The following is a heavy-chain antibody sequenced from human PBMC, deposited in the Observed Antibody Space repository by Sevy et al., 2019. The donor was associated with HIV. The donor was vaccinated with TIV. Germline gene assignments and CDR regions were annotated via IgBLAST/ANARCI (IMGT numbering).Heavy chain of an antibody. CDR1: GITFSTSG. V-gene: IGHV3-30*18. D-gene: IGHD3-9*01. Sequence: GGSLRLSCVVSGITFSTSGMHWVRQAPGKGLEWVAVISYHGRDKFYADSVKGRSTISRDNSKNILYLQMVSLRAEDTAVYYCAKDFTGYNGMDVWGQGTMVNRLL. CDR2: ISYHGRDK. J-gene: IGHJ6*02. CDR3: AKDFTGYNGMDV.